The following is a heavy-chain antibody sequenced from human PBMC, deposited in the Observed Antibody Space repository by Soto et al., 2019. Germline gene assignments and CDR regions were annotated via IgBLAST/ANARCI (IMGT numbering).Heavy chain of an antibody. V-gene: IGHV4-61*01. D-gene: IGHD7-27*01. CDR1: GGSVSSGSYY. J-gene: IGHJ4*02. Sequence: QVQLQESGPGLVKPSETLSLTCTVSGGSVSSGSYYWSWIRQPPGKGLEWIGYIYYSGSTNYNPSLKSRVTISVDTSKNQFSLKLSSVTAADTAVYYCARDILGMDYFDYWGQGTLVTVSS. CDR3: ARDILGMDYFDY. CDR2: IYYSGST.